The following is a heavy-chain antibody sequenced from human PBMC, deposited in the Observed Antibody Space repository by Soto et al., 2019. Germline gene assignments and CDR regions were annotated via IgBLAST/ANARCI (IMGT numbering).Heavy chain of an antibody. CDR2: ISESGTVT. CDR1: GFTLSSYA. Sequence: EVQLLESGGGLVQPGGSLRLSCAASGFTLSSYAMKWVRQAPGKGLEWVSLISESGTVTYYADSVKGRFTISRDNSGNTLFLQMYSLRAEDTAVYYCARYIPGVRYYGMDVWGQGTTVTVSS. D-gene: IGHD2-2*01. V-gene: IGHV3-23*01. CDR3: ARYIPGVRYYGMDV. J-gene: IGHJ6*02.